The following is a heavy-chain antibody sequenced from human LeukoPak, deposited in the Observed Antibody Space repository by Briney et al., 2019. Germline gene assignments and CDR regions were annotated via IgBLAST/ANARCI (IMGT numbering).Heavy chain of an antibody. CDR1: GFTFGSYA. D-gene: IGHD7-27*01. J-gene: IGHJ4*02. CDR2: ITGGGENT. V-gene: IGHV3-23*01. Sequence: GGSLRLSCAASGFTFGSYAMTWVRQAPGKGPEWVSTITGGGENTYYADSVRGRFTISRDNSKTTLHLQMNGLRAEDTAVYYCAKVLTGSQDYWGQGTLVTVSS. CDR3: AKVLTGSQDY.